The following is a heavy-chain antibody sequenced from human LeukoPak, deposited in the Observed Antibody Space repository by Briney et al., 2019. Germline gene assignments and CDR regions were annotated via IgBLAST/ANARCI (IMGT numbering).Heavy chain of an antibody. CDR2: ISGSGGST. V-gene: IGHV3-23*01. CDR3: AKPQGNHYYDSSGYYQSTPFDY. J-gene: IGHJ4*02. D-gene: IGHD3-22*01. Sequence: GGSLRLSCAASGFIFSSYALSWVRQAPGKGLEWVSAISGSGGSTYYADSVKGRFTISRDNSKNTLYLQMNSLRAEDTAVYYCAKPQGNHYYDSSGYYQSTPFDYWGQGTLVTVSS. CDR1: GFIFSSYA.